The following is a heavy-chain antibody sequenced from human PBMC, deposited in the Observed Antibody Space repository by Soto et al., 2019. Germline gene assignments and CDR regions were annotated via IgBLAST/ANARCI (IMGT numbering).Heavy chain of an antibody. J-gene: IGHJ4*02. CDR2: IDHSGST. Sequence: QVQLQESGPGLVKPSGTLSLTCAVSGGSISSTNWWNWVRQPPGKGLEWIGEIDHSGSTNYNPSPERRVTMQVDKPKYPFSLKLSSVTAADTAVYYCVRDSGNGWKDYWGQGTLVTVSS. CDR1: GGSISSTNW. D-gene: IGHD6-19*01. V-gene: IGHV4-4*02. CDR3: VRDSGNGWKDY.